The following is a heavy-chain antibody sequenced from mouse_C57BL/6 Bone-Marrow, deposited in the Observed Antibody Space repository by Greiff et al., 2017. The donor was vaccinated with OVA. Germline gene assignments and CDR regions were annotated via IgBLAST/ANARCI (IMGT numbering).Heavy chain of an antibody. D-gene: IGHD4-1*01. CDR3: ARSNWVYAMDY. Sequence: EVKVEESGGGLVKPGGSLKLSCAASGFTFSSYAMSWVRQTPEKRLEWVATISDGGSYTYYPDNVKGRFTISRDNAKNNLYLQMSHLKSEDTAMYYCARSNWVYAMDYWGQGTSVTVSS. V-gene: IGHV5-4*03. J-gene: IGHJ4*01. CDR2: ISDGGSYT. CDR1: GFTFSSYA.